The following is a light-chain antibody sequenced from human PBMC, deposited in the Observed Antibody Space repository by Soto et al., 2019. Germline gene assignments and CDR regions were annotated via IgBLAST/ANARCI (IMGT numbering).Light chain of an antibody. CDR2: GAF. Sequence: EIVMTQSPATLSVSPGERATLSCRPSQSISSNLAWNQQKPGQAPRLLIYGAFTRATGIPARFSGSGSATEFTLTISSLQSEDFAVYYCQQYNNWPRTFGQGTKVEIK. V-gene: IGKV3-15*01. J-gene: IGKJ1*01. CDR1: QSISSN. CDR3: QQYNNWPRT.